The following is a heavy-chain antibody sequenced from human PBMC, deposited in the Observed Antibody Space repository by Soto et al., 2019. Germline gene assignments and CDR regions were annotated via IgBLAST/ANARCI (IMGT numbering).Heavy chain of an antibody. CDR2: ISPYSGNT. CDR1: GYIFVNYG. CDR3: XMXXXXXXXXPQXV. J-gene: IGHJ6*02. V-gene: IGHV1-18*01. Sequence: QVQLVQSGDEVRKPGSSVKVSCKASGYIFVNYGIAWVRQAPGQGLEWMGWISPYSGNTHYASKVQGRLTMTPDTSTSTSYVGLESLTSDDTAVYXXXMXXXXXXXXPQXVWGQGTTVTVSS.